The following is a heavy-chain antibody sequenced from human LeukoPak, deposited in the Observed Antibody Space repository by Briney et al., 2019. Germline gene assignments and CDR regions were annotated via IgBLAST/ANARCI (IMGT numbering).Heavy chain of an antibody. Sequence: SVKVSCKASGGTFSSYAISWVRQAPGQGLEWMGGIIPIFGTANYAQKFQGRVTITADESTSTAYMELSSLRSDDTAVYYCARDRRPYYYDSSGLNYFDYWGQGTLVTVSS. D-gene: IGHD3-22*01. J-gene: IGHJ4*02. CDR3: ARDRRPYYYDSSGLNYFDY. CDR2: IIPIFGTA. V-gene: IGHV1-69*13. CDR1: GGTFSSYA.